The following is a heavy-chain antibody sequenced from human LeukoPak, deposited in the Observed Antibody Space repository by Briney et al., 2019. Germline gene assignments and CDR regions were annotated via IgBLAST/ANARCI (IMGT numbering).Heavy chain of an antibody. D-gene: IGHD6-6*01. Sequence: PGGSLRLPCAASQFTVSSKYMCWVCQAPGKGLEWVSVVYSSGSTYYAASVKGRFTISRDNSKNTLSLQMNSLRAEDTAVYYCASSLASARAAGYYFDYWGQGTLVTVSS. J-gene: IGHJ4*02. CDR2: VYSSGST. CDR3: ASSLASARAAGYYFDY. CDR1: QFTVSSKY. V-gene: IGHV3-66*01.